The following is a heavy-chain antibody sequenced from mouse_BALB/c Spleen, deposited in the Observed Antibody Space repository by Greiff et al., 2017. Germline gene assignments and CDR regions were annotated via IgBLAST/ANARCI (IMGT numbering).Heavy chain of an antibody. CDR3: ARGYYGTYAMDY. Sequence: VQLQQSGAELVKPGASVKLSCKASGYTFTSYYMYWVKQRPGQGLEWIGEINPSNGGTNFNEKFKSKATLTVDKSSSTAYMQLSSLTSEDSAVYYCARGYYGTYAMDYWGQGTSVTVSS. D-gene: IGHD1-1*01. V-gene: IGHV1S81*02. CDR2: INPSNGGT. CDR1: GYTFTSYY. J-gene: IGHJ4*01.